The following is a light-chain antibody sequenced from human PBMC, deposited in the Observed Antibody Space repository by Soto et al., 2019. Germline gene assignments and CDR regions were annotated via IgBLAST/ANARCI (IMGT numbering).Light chain of an antibody. V-gene: IGKV1-27*01. J-gene: IGKJ3*01. Sequence: DIQMTQSPTSLSASVGDRVTITCRASQGIRNYVSWYQQIPGKAPKLMIYAASTLQSGVPSRFSGSGSGTDVTLTITGLQPEDVATYYCQKYSSVPVFGPGTKVEIK. CDR1: QGIRNY. CDR2: AAS. CDR3: QKYSSVPV.